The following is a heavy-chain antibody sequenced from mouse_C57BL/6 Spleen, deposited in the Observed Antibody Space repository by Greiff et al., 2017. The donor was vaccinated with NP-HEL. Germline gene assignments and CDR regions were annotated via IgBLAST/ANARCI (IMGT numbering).Heavy chain of an antibody. Sequence: QVQLQQPGAELVKPGASVKMSCKASGYTFTSYWITWVKRRPGQGLEWIGDIYPGSGSTNYNEKFKSKATLTVDTSSSTAYMQLSSLTSEDSAVYYCARRGNDYDVGYWGQGTLVTVSA. CDR3: ARRGNDYDVGY. J-gene: IGHJ3*01. D-gene: IGHD2-4*01. CDR1: GYTFTSYW. CDR2: IYPGSGST. V-gene: IGHV1-55*01.